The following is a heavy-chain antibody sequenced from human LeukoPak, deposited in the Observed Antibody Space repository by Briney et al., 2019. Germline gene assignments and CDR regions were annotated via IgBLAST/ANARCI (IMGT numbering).Heavy chain of an antibody. CDR1: GFTVSSNY. V-gene: IGHV3-53*01. CDR3: ARGGCAGWSGSYEDSFDI. CDR2: IYSGGST. Sequence: GGSLRLSCAASGFTVSSNYMSWVRQAPGKGLEWVSVIYSGGSTYYADSVKGRFTISRDNSKNTLYLQMNSLRADNTAVYYCARGGCAGWSGSYEDSFDIWGQGTMVTVYS. J-gene: IGHJ3*02. D-gene: IGHD1-26*01.